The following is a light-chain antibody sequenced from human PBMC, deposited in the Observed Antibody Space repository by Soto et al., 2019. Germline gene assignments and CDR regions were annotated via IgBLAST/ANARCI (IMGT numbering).Light chain of an antibody. CDR2: LSSDGSH. CDR1: SGHSSYA. J-gene: IGLJ2*01. V-gene: IGLV4-69*01. Sequence: QSVLTQSPSASASLGASVKITCTLSSGHSSYAIAWHQQQPEKGPRYLMKLSSDGSHSKGDGIPDRFSGSSSGAERYLTISSLESEDEADYYCQTWDTGTRVVFGGGTKLTVL. CDR3: QTWDTGTRVV.